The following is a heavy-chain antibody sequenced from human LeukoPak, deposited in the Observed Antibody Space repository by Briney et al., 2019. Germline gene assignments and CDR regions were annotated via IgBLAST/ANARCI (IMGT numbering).Heavy chain of an antibody. J-gene: IGHJ4*02. Sequence: SGTLSLTCAVSGGSISSSNWWSWVRQPPGKGLEWIGEIYHSGSTNYNPSLKSRVTISVDKSKNQFSLKLSSVTAADTAVYYCVSNRYTAMGPFDYWGQGTLVTVSS. CDR2: IYHSGST. CDR1: GGSISSSNW. D-gene: IGHD5-18*01. CDR3: VSNRYTAMGPFDY. V-gene: IGHV4-4*02.